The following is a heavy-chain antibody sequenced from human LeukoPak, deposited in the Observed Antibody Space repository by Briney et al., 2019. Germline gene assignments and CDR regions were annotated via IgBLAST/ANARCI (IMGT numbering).Heavy chain of an antibody. D-gene: IGHD4-17*01. Sequence: NPSETLSLTCTVSGGSISSGGYYWSWIRQHPGKGLEWIGYIYYSGSTYYSPSLKSRVTISVDTSKNQFSLKLSSVTAADTAVYYCASSRRTVTTRGGFDYWGQGTLVTVSS. CDR1: GGSISSGGYY. CDR3: ASSRRTVTTRGGFDY. V-gene: IGHV4-31*03. CDR2: IYYSGST. J-gene: IGHJ4*02.